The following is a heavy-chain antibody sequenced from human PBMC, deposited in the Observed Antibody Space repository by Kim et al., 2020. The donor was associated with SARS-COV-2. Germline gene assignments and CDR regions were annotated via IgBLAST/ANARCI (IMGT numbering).Heavy chain of an antibody. V-gene: IGHV4-39*01. CDR3: ARQYHGQGYCSSTSCYYYYYGMDV. Sequence: SETLSLTCTVSGGSISSSSYYWGWIRQPPGKGLEWIGSIYYSGSTYYNPSLKSRVTISVDTSKNQFSLKLSSVTAADTAVYYCARQYHGQGYCSSTSCYYYYYGMDVWGQGTTVTVSS. D-gene: IGHD2-2*01. CDR1: GGSISSSSYY. CDR2: IYYSGST. J-gene: IGHJ6*02.